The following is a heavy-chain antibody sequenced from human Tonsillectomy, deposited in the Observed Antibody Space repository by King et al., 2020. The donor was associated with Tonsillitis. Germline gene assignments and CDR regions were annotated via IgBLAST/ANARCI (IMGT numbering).Heavy chain of an antibody. D-gene: IGHD3-22*01. V-gene: IGHV3-15*07. J-gene: IGHJ4*02. CDR3: TTGLGSPYYYGFDY. CDR1: GFSFSNAW. Sequence: VQLVESGGNLVKPGGSLRLSCAASGFSFSNAWMNWVRQAPGKGLEWVGRIKSKTDGGTTDYAAPVKGRFTISRDDSKNTLYLQMNSLKTEYTAVYYFTTGLGSPYYYGFDYGGQGPLSTVSP. CDR2: IKSKTDGGTT.